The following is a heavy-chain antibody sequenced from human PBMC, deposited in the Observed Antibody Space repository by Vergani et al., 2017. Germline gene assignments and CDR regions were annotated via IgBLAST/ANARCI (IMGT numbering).Heavy chain of an antibody. CDR3: AKDRPRDWETPLFLFDY. D-gene: IGHD1-26*01. J-gene: IGHJ4*02. Sequence: EVQLLESGGGLVQPGESLRLSCTVSGFTFTRYGISWVRQAPGKGLEWVSGISASGGSTYYTDSVKGRFIISRDISNHTLYLQMSSLRADDTAVYYCAKDRPRDWETPLFLFDYWGQGTLVAVSS. CDR1: GFTFTRYG. V-gene: IGHV3-23*01. CDR2: ISASGGST.